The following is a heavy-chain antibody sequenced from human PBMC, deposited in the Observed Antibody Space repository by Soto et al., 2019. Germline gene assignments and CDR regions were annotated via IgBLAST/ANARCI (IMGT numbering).Heavy chain of an antibody. Sequence: GGSLRLSCPASGFTFSSYGMHWVRQAPGKGLEWVAVISYDGSNKYYADSVKGRFTISRDNSKNTLYLQMNSLRAEDTAVYYCAKEMFPRTVLDSSSPWGDYWGQGTLVTVSS. CDR3: AKEMFPRTVLDSSSPWGDY. V-gene: IGHV3-30*18. CDR1: GFTFSSYG. D-gene: IGHD6-6*01. CDR2: ISYDGSNK. J-gene: IGHJ4*02.